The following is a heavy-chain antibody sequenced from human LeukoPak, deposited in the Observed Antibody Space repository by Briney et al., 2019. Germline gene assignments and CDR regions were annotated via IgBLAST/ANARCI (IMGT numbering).Heavy chain of an antibody. CDR3: ATSSGWYEDYFDY. V-gene: IGHV3-11*01. J-gene: IGHJ4*02. D-gene: IGHD6-19*01. CDR2: ISSGSTK. Sequence: PGGSLRLSCAASGFTFSDYYMSWIRQAPGKGLEWVSYISSGSTKYYADSVKGRFTISRDNAKNSLYLQMNSLRAEDTAVYYCATSSGWYEDYFDYWGQGTLVTVSS. CDR1: GFTFSDYY.